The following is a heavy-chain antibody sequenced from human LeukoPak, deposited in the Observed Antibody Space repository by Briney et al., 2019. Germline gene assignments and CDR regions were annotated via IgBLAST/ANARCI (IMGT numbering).Heavy chain of an antibody. CDR2: IYYSGST. J-gene: IGHJ4*02. V-gene: IGHV4-39*07. CDR1: GGSISSSSYY. D-gene: IGHD1-14*01. Sequence: SETLSLTCTVSGGSISSSSYYWGWIRQPPGKGLEWIGSIYYSGSTFYNPSLKSRVTISVDTSKNQFSLKLSSVTAADTAVYFCARDGPGYYFDYWGQGTLVTVSS. CDR3: ARDGPGYYFDY.